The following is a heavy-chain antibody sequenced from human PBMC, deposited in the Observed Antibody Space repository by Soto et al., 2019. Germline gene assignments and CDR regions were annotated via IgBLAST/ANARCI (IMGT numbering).Heavy chain of an antibody. CDR1: GFTFTTYG. CDR2: ISYDGSQK. J-gene: IGHJ4*02. D-gene: IGHD4-17*01. V-gene: IGHV3-30*03. CDR3: ARETATVTHDY. Sequence: GGSLRLSCAASGFTFTTYGMHWVRQAPGKGLEWVAIISYDGSQKYYADSVKGRFTISRDNSKNTLYLQMNSLRAEDTAVYYCARETATVTHDYWGQGTLVTVSS.